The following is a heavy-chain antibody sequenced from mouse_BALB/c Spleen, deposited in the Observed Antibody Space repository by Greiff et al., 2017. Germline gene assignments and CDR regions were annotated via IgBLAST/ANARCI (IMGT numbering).Heavy chain of an antibody. J-gene: IGHJ2*01. CDR2: INPGSGGT. CDR3: ARWGDD. V-gene: IGHV1-54*01. Sequence: QVQLQQSGAELVRPGTSVKVSCKASGYAFTNYLIEWVKQRPGQGLEWIGVINPGSGGTNYNEKFKGKATLTADKSSSTAYMQLSSLTSDDSAVYFCARWGDDWGQGTTLTVSS. CDR1: GYAFTNYL.